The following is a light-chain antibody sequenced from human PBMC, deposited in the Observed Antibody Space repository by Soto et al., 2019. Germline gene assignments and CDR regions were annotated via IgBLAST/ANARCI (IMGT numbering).Light chain of an antibody. CDR3: QQYGSSIT. CDR1: HTVNSSY. J-gene: IGKJ4*01. Sequence: EIALTRSPGTLSXSXXXXXTXSXRASHTVNSSYLAWYQRKPGQAPRLLIYHASSTATGIPDRFSGSGSWADFTLTISRLEPEDFAVYYCQQYGSSITFGGGTKVDIK. CDR2: HAS. V-gene: IGKV3-20*01.